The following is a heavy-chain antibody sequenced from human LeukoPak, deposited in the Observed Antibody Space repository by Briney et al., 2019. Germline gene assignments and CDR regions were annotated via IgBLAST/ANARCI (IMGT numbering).Heavy chain of an antibody. J-gene: IGHJ2*01. CDR2: LGYDGSNK. V-gene: IGHV3-33*01. CDR1: GFTLSTYG. CDR3: ARSPGYSYVEGCFDL. Sequence: GRSLRLSCVVSGFTLSTYGMHWVREAPGKGLEWVGVLGYDGSNKYYTDSVKGRFTISRDESKNTLYLQMNSVRAEDTAVYYCARSPGYSYVEGCFDLWGRGTLVTVSS. D-gene: IGHD5-18*01.